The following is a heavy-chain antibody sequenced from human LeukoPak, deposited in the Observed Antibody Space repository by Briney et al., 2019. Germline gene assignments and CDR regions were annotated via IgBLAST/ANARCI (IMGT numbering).Heavy chain of an antibody. CDR3: ARHCCSGPAKRVFDI. CDR2: ISYSGNT. J-gene: IGHJ3*02. CDR1: GGSIISTDYH. D-gene: IGHD2-15*01. Sequence: PSETLSLTCTVSGGSIISTDYHWGWVRRPPGKGLEWIGTISYSGNTEYNPSLRSRVTISVDTSNNQFSLRPGSVTAADTAVYHCARHCCSGPAKRVFDIWGQGTMVTVSS. V-gene: IGHV4-39*01.